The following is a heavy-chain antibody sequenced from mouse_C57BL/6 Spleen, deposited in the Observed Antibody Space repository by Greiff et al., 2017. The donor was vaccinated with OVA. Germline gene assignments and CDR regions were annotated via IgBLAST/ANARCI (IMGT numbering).Heavy chain of an antibody. CDR2: IDPENGDT. CDR1: GFNIKDDY. CDR3: TTGYYGSFDY. D-gene: IGHD1-1*01. J-gene: IGHJ2*01. Sequence: VQLQQSGAELVRPGASVKLSCTAPGFNIKDDYMHWVKQRPEQGLEWIGWIDPENGDTEHASKFQGKATITADTSSNTAYLQLSSLTSEDTAVYYCTTGYYGSFDYWGQGTTLTVSS. V-gene: IGHV14-4*01.